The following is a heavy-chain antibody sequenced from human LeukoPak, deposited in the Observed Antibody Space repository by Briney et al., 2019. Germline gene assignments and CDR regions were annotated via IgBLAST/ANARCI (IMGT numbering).Heavy chain of an antibody. J-gene: IGHJ3*02. CDR2: IGSSGSTV. Sequence: GGSLRLSCAASGFTFSSYEMNWVRQAPGKGLEWISYIGSSGSTVYYADSVKGRFTISRDNAKNSLYLQMNSLRAEDTAVYYCATRTYCSSTSCYVEGDAFDIWGQGTMVTVSS. V-gene: IGHV3-48*03. CDR3: ATRTYCSSTSCYVEGDAFDI. CDR1: GFTFSSYE. D-gene: IGHD2-2*01.